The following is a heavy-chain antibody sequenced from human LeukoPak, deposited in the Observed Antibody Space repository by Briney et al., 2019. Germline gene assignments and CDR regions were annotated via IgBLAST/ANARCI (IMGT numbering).Heavy chain of an antibody. CDR2: IYYSGST. V-gene: IGHV4-59*08. Sequence: PSETLSLTCTVSGGSISSYYWSWIRQPPGKGLEWIGYIYYSGSTKYSPSLKSRVTISVDTSKNQFSLRLSSVTAADTAVYYCARHLRDTAMVSPLYYFDNWGQGTLVTVSS. D-gene: IGHD5-18*01. J-gene: IGHJ4*02. CDR3: ARHLRDTAMVSPLYYFDN. CDR1: GGSISSYY.